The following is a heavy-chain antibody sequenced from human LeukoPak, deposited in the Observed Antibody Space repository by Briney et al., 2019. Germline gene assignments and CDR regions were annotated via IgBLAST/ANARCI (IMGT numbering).Heavy chain of an antibody. CDR1: GYPLTELS. CDR2: FDPEDGET. J-gene: IGHJ4*02. Sequence: APVKVSCKVSGYPLTELSMHWVRQAPGNGLEWMGGFDPEDGETIYAQTFQGRVTMTEDTSTDTAYMELSSLRSEDTAMYYCASILTGSWYWYGYWGQGTLVTVSS. V-gene: IGHV1-24*01. D-gene: IGHD6-13*01. CDR3: ASILTGSWYWYGY.